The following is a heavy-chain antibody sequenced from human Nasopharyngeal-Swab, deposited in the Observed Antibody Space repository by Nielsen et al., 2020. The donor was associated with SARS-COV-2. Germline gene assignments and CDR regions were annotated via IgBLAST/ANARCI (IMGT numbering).Heavy chain of an antibody. V-gene: IGHV3-15*01. CDR2: IKSKTDGGTT. D-gene: IGHD2-15*01. Sequence: WIRQPPGKGLEWVSRIKSKTDGGTTDYAAPVKGRFTISRDDSKNTLYLQMNSLKTEDTAVYYCTTGNGYCSGGSCYQPRYYYGMDVWGQGTTVTVSS. J-gene: IGHJ6*02. CDR3: TTGNGYCSGGSCYQPRYYYGMDV.